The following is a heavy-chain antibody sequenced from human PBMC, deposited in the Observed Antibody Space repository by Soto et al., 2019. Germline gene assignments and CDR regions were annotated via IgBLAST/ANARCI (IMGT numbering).Heavy chain of an antibody. CDR2: IHPRDSDI. V-gene: IGHV5-51*01. CDR3: ALLYYYNRGSFSSFDY. CDR1: GYTFTDYW. J-gene: IGHJ4*02. D-gene: IGHD3-22*01. Sequence: GESLKISCKGSGYTFTDYWIGWVRQMPGKGLEWMGIIHPRDSDIRYSPSFQGHITFSVDKSISTAYLKWSSLKASDTAMYYCALLYYYNRGSFSSFDYWGPGSLVTVSS.